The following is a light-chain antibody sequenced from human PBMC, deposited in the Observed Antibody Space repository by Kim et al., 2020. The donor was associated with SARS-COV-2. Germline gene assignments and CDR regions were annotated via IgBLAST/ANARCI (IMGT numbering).Light chain of an antibody. V-gene: IGKV1-5*03. CDR2: MAS. CDR3: QQYNTYPYT. Sequence: SATGGDKITVTCRASQSIDSWLAWYQQKPGKAPKLLIYMASNLESGVPSRFSGSGSGTEFTLTISSLQPDDFATDYCQQYNTYPYTFGQGTKLEI. CDR1: QSIDSW. J-gene: IGKJ2*01.